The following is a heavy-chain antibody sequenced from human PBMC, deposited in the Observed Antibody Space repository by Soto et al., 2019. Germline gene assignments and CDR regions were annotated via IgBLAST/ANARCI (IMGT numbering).Heavy chain of an antibody. J-gene: IGHJ4*02. Sequence: AASVKVSCKASGYTFARYDINWVRQGTGQGLEWMGWMNPNSGNTGYAQKFQGRVTMTRNTSISTAYMELSSLRSEDTAVYYCARVGRGKWQARRIDYWGQGTLVTVSS. V-gene: IGHV1-8*01. CDR3: ARVGRGKWQARRIDY. CDR1: GYTFARYD. CDR2: MNPNSGNT. D-gene: IGHD2-15*01.